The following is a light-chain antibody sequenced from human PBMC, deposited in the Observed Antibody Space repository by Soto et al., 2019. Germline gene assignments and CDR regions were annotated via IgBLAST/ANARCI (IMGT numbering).Light chain of an antibody. CDR3: QQYKNWPPVYS. CDR1: QSVNRK. Sequence: EIVLTQSPATLPVSPGERATLSCRASQSVNRKLAWYQQRPGQAPRLLIYDASIRATGIPARFSGSGSGTEFTLTISSLPSEDFAVYYCQQYKNWPPVYSFGQGTKLDIK. CDR2: DAS. J-gene: IGKJ2*03. V-gene: IGKV3D-15*01.